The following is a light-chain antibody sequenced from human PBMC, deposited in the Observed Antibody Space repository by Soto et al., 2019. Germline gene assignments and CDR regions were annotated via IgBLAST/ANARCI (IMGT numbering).Light chain of an antibody. CDR1: QSVSSSY. V-gene: IGKV3-20*01. Sequence: ESVLTQSPGTLSMSPGERATLSCRASQSVSSSYSAWYQQKPGQAPSLLIYGASRRATGIPDRFRGSGSETDFTLPISSLEPEDFAVYYCQQYGSSPFTFGPGTNVDIK. CDR3: QQYGSSPFT. CDR2: GAS. J-gene: IGKJ3*01.